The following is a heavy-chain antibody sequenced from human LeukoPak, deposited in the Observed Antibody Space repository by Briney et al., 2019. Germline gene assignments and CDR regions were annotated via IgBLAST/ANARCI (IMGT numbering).Heavy chain of an antibody. J-gene: IGHJ4*02. Sequence: GASVKVSCKASGYNFNAYGISWVRQAPGQGLEWMGWISAYNGNTDYAQKFQGRITMTTDTSTSRADMELRSLRSDDTAVYYCARVHAYCGTSTTSCLDYWGQGTLVTVSS. CDR2: ISAYNGNT. CDR1: GYNFNAYG. CDR3: ARVHAYCGTSTTSCLDY. V-gene: IGHV1-18*01. D-gene: IGHD1-7*01.